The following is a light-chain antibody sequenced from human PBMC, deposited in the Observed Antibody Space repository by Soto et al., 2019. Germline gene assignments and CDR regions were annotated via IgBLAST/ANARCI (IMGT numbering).Light chain of an antibody. J-gene: IGLJ2*01. CDR1: SSDVGGYKY. CDR2: EVS. CDR3: SSYAGSKV. Sequence: QSALTQPPSASGSPGQSVTISCTGTSSDVGGYKYVSWYQQHPGKAPKLMIYEVSKRPSGVPDRFSGSKSGNTASLTVSGLQAEDEADYYCSSYAGSKVFGGGTKVTVL. V-gene: IGLV2-8*01.